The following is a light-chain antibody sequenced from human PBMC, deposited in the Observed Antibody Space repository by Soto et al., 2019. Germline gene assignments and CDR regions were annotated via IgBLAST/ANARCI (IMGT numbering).Light chain of an antibody. J-gene: IGKJ1*01. Sequence: EIVLTQSPVTLSLSPGERATLSCRASQIVSSGHLAWYQQKPGQAPRLLIYGASTRDTGVPDRFSGSGSGTDFTLTISRLEPEDSAVFYCQQYDSSPLTFGQGTKVEIK. CDR3: QQYDSSPLT. CDR2: GAS. CDR1: QIVSSGH. V-gene: IGKV3-20*01.